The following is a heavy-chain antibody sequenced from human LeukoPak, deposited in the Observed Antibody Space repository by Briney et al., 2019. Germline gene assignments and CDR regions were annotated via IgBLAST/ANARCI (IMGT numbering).Heavy chain of an antibody. J-gene: IGHJ3*02. V-gene: IGHV1-24*01. D-gene: IGHD6-19*01. CDR3: ATARHSGWYLDDAFDI. CDR2: FDPEDGET. Sequence: GASVKDSCKVSGYTLTELSMHWVRQAPGKGLEWMGGFDPEDGETIYAQKFQGRVTMTEDTSTDTAYMELSSLRSEDTAVYYCATARHSGWYLDDAFDIWGQGTMVTVSS. CDR1: GYTLTELS.